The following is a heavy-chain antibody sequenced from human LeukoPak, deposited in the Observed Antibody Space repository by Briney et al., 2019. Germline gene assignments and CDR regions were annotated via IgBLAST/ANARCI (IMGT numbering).Heavy chain of an antibody. Sequence: GGSLRLSCAASGFTFSSYAMHWVRQAPGKGLEWVAVISYDGSNKYYADSVRGRFTISRDNSKNTLYLQMNSLRPEDTAVYYCAREFLWQSFDYWGQGTLVTVSS. CDR1: GFTFSSYA. J-gene: IGHJ4*02. V-gene: IGHV3-30*01. CDR2: ISYDGSNK. CDR3: AREFLWQSFDY. D-gene: IGHD2-21*01.